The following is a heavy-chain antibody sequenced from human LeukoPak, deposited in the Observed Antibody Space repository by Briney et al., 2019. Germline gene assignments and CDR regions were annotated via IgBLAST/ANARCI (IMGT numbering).Heavy chain of an antibody. CDR1: GFTFSDYY. D-gene: IGHD6-13*01. CDR3: ARDGEAAAGMYYYYYYMDV. J-gene: IGHJ6*03. CDR2: IGSSGSTI. V-gene: IGHV3-11*04. Sequence: PGGSLRLSCVASGFTFSDYYMSWIRQAPGKGLEWVAYIGSSGSTIYYADSVKGRFTISRDNAKNSLYLQMNSLRAEDTAVYYCARDGEAAAGMYYYYYYMDVWGKGTTVTVSS.